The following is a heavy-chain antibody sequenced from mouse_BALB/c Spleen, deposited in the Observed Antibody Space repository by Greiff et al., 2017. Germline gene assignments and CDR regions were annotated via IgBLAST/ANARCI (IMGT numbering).Heavy chain of an antibody. J-gene: IGHJ2*01. CDR3: ARGGDDPRGFDY. V-gene: IGHV1S56*01. CDR1: GYTFTSYY. CDR2: IYPGDGST. Sequence: QVQLQQSGPELVKPGASVKMSCKASGYTFTSYYINWVKQRPGQGLEWIGWIYPGDGSTKYNEKFKGKTTLTADKSSSTAYMLLSSLTSEDSAIYFGARGGDDPRGFDYWGQGTTLTVSS.